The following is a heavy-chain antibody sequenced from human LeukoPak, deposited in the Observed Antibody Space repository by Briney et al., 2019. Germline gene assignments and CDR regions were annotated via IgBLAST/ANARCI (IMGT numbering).Heavy chain of an antibody. CDR1: GFTFSSYD. Sequence: GGTLRLSCAASGFTFSSYDMHWVRQAAGNGLEWVSAIGTAGDTYYPGSVKGRFTISRENAKNSLYLQMNSLRAGDTAVYYCARSQTGYSSSVNFDYWGQGTLVTVSS. CDR3: ARSQTGYSSSVNFDY. V-gene: IGHV3-13*01. D-gene: IGHD6-13*01. CDR2: IGTAGDT. J-gene: IGHJ4*02.